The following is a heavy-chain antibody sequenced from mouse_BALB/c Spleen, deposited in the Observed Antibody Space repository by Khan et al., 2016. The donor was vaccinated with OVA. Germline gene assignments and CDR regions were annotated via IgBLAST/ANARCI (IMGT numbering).Heavy chain of an antibody. CDR1: GFNIKDTY. J-gene: IGHJ2*01. CDR2: IDPAHGNT. Sequence: EVELVESGAELVKQGASVKLSCTASGFNIKDTYMHWVKQRPEQGLEWIGRIDPAHGNTKYDPKFQGKATITADTSSNTAYLQLSSLTSEDTAVYYWARINAWGQGTTLTVSS. CDR3: ARINA. V-gene: IGHV14-3*02.